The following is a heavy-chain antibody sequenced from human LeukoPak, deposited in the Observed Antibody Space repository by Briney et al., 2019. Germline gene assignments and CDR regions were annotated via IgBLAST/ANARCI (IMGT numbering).Heavy chain of an antibody. J-gene: IGHJ4*02. V-gene: IGHV3-7*04. D-gene: IGHD3-22*01. CDR3: ARSYYYDSSGYDGDY. CDR2: INRDGSEK. CDR1: GFTLSSYW. Sequence: GGSLRLSCAASGFTLSSYWMSWVRQAPGKGLEWVANINRDGSEKYYVDSVKGRFTISRDNAKNTLYLQMNSLRAEDTAVYYCARSYYYDSSGYDGDYWGQGTLVTVSS.